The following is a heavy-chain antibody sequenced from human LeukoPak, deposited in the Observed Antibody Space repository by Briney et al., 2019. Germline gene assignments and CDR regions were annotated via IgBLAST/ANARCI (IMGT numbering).Heavy chain of an antibody. CDR3: ATDRGWRTSGYYLYYFEY. CDR2: IKQDGSEK. D-gene: IGHD3-3*01. V-gene: IGHV3-7*01. CDR1: GFTFSHYW. J-gene: IGHJ4*02. Sequence: PGGSLRLSCAASGFTFSHYWMTWVRQAPGKGLEWVANIKQDGSEKYYVDSLKGRFTISRDNTMNSLYLQMSSLRAEDTAVYYCATDRGWRTSGYYLYYFEYWGQGTLVTYSS.